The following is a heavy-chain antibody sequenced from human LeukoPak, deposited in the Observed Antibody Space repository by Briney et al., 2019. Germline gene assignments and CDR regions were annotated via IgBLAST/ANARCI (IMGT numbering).Heavy chain of an antibody. V-gene: IGHV3-21*04. CDR2: ISSSSSYI. Sequence: GGSLRLSCAASGFTFSSYSMNWVRQAPGKGLEWVSSISSSSSYIYYADSVKGRFTISRDNAKNSLYLQMNSLRAEDTALYYCARGLFNWDFDYWGQGTLVTVSS. D-gene: IGHD2-21*01. CDR1: GFTFSSYS. CDR3: ARGLFNWDFDY. J-gene: IGHJ4*02.